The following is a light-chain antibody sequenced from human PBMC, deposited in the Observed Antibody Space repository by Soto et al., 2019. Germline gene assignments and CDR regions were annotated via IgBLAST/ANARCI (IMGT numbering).Light chain of an antibody. V-gene: IGKV1-33*01. CDR2: DAS. CDR1: QDISNY. CDR3: QQYDNLPLT. Sequence: DIQMTQSPSYLSASVGDRVTITCQASQDISNYLNWYQQKPGKAPKLLIYDASHLETGVPSRFSGSGSGTDFTFTISSLQPEDIATYYCQQYDNLPLTFGGGTKVEIK. J-gene: IGKJ4*01.